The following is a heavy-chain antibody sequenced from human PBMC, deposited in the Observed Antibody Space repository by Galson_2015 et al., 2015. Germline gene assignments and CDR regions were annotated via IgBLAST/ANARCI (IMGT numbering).Heavy chain of an antibody. D-gene: IGHD4-17*01. Sequence: SLRLSCAASGFTFSSYWMSWVRQAPGKGLEWVANIKQDGSEKYYVDSVKGRFTISRDNAKNSLYLQMNSLRAEDTAVYYCARDNYGDYRGYYGMDVWGQGTTVTVSS. CDR3: ARDNYGDYRGYYGMDV. V-gene: IGHV3-7*03. CDR1: GFTFSSYW. J-gene: IGHJ6*02. CDR2: IKQDGSEK.